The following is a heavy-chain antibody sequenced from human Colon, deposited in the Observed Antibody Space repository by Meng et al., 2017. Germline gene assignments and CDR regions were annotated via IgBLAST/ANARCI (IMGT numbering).Heavy chain of an antibody. CDR3: TRENSSWFGAPSGGWFDP. Sequence: GGSLRLSCAASGFTFGNFALHWVRQAPGRGLEWVAVISYDGSNKYYADSVKGRFTISRDSSVLYLQMNSLTPEDTAMYYCTRENSSWFGAPSGGWFDPWGQGTMVTVSS. CDR1: GFTFGNFA. D-gene: IGHD3-10*01. J-gene: IGHJ5*02. V-gene: IGHV3-30*04. CDR2: ISYDGSNK.